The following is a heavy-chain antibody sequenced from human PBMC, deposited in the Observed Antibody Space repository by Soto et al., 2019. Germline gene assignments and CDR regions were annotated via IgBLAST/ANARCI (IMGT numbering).Heavy chain of an antibody. CDR1: GFTFSSYA. CDR3: AKLAYSGVVVVAATYYFDY. J-gene: IGHJ4*02. V-gene: IGHV3-23*01. Sequence: GGSLRLSCAASGFTFSSYAMSWVRQAPGKGLEWVSAISGSGGSTYYADSVKGRFTISRDNSKNTLYLQMNSLRAEDTAVYYCAKLAYSGVVVVAATYYFDYWGQGTLVTVPQ. CDR2: ISGSGGST. D-gene: IGHD2-15*01.